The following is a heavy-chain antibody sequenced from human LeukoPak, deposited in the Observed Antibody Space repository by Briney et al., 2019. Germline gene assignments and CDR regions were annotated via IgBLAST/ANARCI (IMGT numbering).Heavy chain of an antibody. CDR3: TRDRAHGTQDY. V-gene: IGHV4-39*07. J-gene: IGHJ4*02. D-gene: IGHD1-26*01. CDR2: IYYSGRT. CDR1: GGSFTDYF. Sequence: PSETLSLTCTVSGGSFTDYFWGWIRQPPGKGLEWIGSIYYSGRTFYNPSLKNRVSILLDTSKGQFSLNLDSVTAADTAVYFCTRDRAHGTQDYWGQGTLVTVS.